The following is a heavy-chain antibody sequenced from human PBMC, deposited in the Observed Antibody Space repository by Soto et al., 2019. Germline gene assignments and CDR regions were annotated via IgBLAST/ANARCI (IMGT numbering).Heavy chain of an antibody. V-gene: IGHV4-59*01. CDR1: GGSISTNY. Sequence: SDTLSLTCTVSGGSISTNYWNWIRQPPGKGLEWIGNIHYSGRTNYNPSLKTRLTMSTHMSKNQLSLKLTSVPAADTAVYYCARHQPAALVPHYYYGMDDGGQGTTLTASS. CDR2: IHYSGRT. D-gene: IGHD5-18*01. CDR3: ARHQPAALVPHYYYGMDD. J-gene: IGHJ6*02.